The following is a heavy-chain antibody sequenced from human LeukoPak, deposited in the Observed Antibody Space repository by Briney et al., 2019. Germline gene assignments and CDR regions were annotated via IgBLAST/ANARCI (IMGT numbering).Heavy chain of an antibody. D-gene: IGHD3-9*01. CDR1: GGSFSGYY. Sequence: SETLSLTCAVYGGSFSGYYWSWLRQPPGKGLEWIGRIYTSGSTNYNPSLKSRVTISVDTSKNQFSLKLSSVTAADTAVYYCARDRYGDGFDPWGQGTLVTVSS. J-gene: IGHJ5*02. V-gene: IGHV4-59*10. CDR2: IYTSGST. CDR3: ARDRYGDGFDP.